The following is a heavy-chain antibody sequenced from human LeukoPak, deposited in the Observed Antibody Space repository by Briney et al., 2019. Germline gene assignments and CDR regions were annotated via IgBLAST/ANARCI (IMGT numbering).Heavy chain of an antibody. V-gene: IGHV3-7*01. CDR3: ARAVVVVAATRESYPYYFDY. CDR2: IKQDGSEK. Sequence: GGSLRLSCAASGFTFSTYWMSWVRQAPGKGLEWVANIKQDGSEKYYVDSVKGRFTISRDNAKNSLYLQMNSLRAEDTAVYYCARAVVVVAATRESYPYYFDYWGQGTLVTVSS. CDR1: GFTFSTYW. J-gene: IGHJ4*02. D-gene: IGHD2-15*01.